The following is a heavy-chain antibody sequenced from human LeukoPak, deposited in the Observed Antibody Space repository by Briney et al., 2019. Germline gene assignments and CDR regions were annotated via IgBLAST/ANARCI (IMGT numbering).Heavy chain of an antibody. CDR1: GGSISSYY. CDR3: ARVEQWLVGWFDP. V-gene: IGHV4-59*01. D-gene: IGHD6-19*01. Sequence: PSETLSLTCTVSGGSISSYYWSWIRQPPGKGLEWIGYIYYSGSTNYNPSLKSRVTISVDTSKNQFSLKLSSVTAADTAVYYCARVEQWLVGWFDPWGQGTLVTVSS. J-gene: IGHJ5*02. CDR2: IYYSGST.